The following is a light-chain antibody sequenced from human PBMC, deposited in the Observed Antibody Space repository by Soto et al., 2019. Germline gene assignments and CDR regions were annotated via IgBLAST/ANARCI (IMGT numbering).Light chain of an antibody. CDR3: QQYSNWPPWT. CDR2: GAS. Sequence: SQSPSTLSASVGDRVTITCRASQSLNRWLAWYQQKPGQAPRLLIYGASTRATGIPARFSGSGSGTEFILTINSLQSEDFAVYYCQQYSNWPPWTFGQGTKVDIK. V-gene: IGKV3-15*01. CDR1: QSLNRW. J-gene: IGKJ1*01.